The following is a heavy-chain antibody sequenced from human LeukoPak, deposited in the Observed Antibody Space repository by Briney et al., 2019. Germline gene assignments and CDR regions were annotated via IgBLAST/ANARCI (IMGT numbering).Heavy chain of an antibody. Sequence: ASAKETCKVSGYTLSKLSMHGLRQELGEELEWMGGFVPEDDETIYAQKFQRRVAMTSATSTNTAYMELSSLRTEDTAAYYCPTVAKLELRNYYYYHYMDVWGKGPTVTVSS. J-gene: IGHJ6*03. D-gene: IGHD1-7*01. CDR1: GYTLSKLS. CDR3: PTVAKLELRNYYYYHYMDV. V-gene: IGHV1-24*01. CDR2: FVPEDDET.